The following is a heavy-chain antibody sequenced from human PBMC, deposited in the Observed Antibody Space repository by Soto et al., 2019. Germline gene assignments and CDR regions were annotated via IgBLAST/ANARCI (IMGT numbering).Heavy chain of an antibody. J-gene: IGHJ4*02. D-gene: IGHD2-15*01. CDR1: GGTFSSYT. CDR3: ARSGGSCYINGGPVGCPLGY. CDR2: IIPILGIA. V-gene: IGHV1-69*02. Sequence: GASVKVSCKASGGTFSSYTISWVRQAPGQGLEWMGRIIPILGIANYAQKFQGRVTITADKSTSTAYMELSSLRSEDTAVYYCARSGGSCYINGGPVGCPLGYWGQGTLVTVSS.